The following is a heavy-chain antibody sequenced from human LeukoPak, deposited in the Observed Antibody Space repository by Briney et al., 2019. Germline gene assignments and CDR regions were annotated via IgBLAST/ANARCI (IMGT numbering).Heavy chain of an antibody. CDR1: GFTFSSYA. J-gene: IGHJ4*02. CDR3: VKDLGRYRNNCFDY. D-gene: IGHD1-26*01. CDR2: ISGSGGGT. Sequence: GGSLRLSCAASGFTFSSYAMRWVRQAPEKGLECVSTISGSGGGTYYADSVKGRFTISRDNSKNTLYLQMNSLRAEDTAVYYCVKDLGRYRNNCFDYWGQGTLVTVSS. V-gene: IGHV3-23*01.